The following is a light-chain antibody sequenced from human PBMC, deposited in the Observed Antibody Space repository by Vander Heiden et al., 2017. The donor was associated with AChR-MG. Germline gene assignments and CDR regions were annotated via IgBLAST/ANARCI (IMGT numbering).Light chain of an antibody. Sequence: QSVLTQLPSASGTSGPRVTLSCSGSSANIGSNTVNWYQQLPGTAPKLLIYSNNQRPSGVPDRFSGSKSGTSASLAISGLQSEDEADYYCAAWDDSLNGFWVFGGGTKLTVL. J-gene: IGLJ3*02. CDR3: AAWDDSLNGFWV. V-gene: IGLV1-44*01. CDR2: SNN. CDR1: SANIGSNT.